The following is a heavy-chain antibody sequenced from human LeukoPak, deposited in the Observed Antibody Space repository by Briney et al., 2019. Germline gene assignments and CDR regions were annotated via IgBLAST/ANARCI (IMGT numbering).Heavy chain of an antibody. CDR3: ARAARYYYDSSGPKGY. CDR1: GGTFSSYA. CDR2: INPSGGST. J-gene: IGHJ4*02. V-gene: IGHV1-46*01. Sequence: ASVKVSCKASGGTFSSYAISWVRQAPGQGLEWMGIINPSGGSTSYAQKFQGRVTMTRDTSTSTVYMELSSLRSEDTAIYYCARAARYYYDSSGPKGYWGQGTLVTVSS. D-gene: IGHD3-22*01.